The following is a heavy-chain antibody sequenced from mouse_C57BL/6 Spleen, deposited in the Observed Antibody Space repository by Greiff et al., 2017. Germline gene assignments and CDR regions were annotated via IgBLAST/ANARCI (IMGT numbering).Heavy chain of an antibody. CDR2: IYPGSGST. V-gene: IGHV1-55*01. J-gene: IGHJ2*01. D-gene: IGHD2-4*01. Sequence: QVQLQQPGAELVKPGASVKMSCKASGYTFTSYWITWVKQRPGQGLEWIGDIYPGSGSTNYNEKFKSKATLTVATSSSTAYMQLSSLTSEDSAVYYCERGGYYDYPFDYWGQGTTLTVSS. CDR3: ERGGYYDYPFDY. CDR1: GYTFTSYW.